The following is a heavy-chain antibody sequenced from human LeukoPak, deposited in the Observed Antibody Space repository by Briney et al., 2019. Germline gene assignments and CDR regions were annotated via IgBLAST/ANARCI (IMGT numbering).Heavy chain of an antibody. CDR1: GFTISNYA. CDR2: ISGSGDVA. J-gene: IGHJ4*02. CDR3: AKARGYFDY. Sequence: GGSLRLSCAASGFTISNYAMTWVRQAPGKGLEWVSRISGSGDVAYYADSVKGRFTISRDNSKNTLYLQMNSLRAEDTAVYYCAKARGYFDYWGQGTLVTVSS. D-gene: IGHD3-16*01. V-gene: IGHV3-23*01.